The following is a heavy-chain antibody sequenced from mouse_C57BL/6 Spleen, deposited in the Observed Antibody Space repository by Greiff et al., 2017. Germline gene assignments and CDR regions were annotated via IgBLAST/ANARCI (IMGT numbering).Heavy chain of an antibody. V-gene: IGHV1-55*01. CDR3: ARGLLRPSGAMDY. J-gene: IGHJ4*01. CDR1: GYTFTSYW. D-gene: IGHD1-2*01. Sequence: QVQLQQPGAELVKPGASVKMSCKASGYTFTSYWITWVKQRPGQGLEWIGDIYPGSGSTNYNEKFKSKATLTVDTSSSTAYMQLSSLTSEDSAVYYCARGLLRPSGAMDYWGQGTSVTVSS. CDR2: IYPGSGST.